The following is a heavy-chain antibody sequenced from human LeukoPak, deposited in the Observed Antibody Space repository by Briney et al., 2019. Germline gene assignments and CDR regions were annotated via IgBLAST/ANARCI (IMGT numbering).Heavy chain of an antibody. Sequence: GGSLRLSCAASGFTFSSYSMNWVRQAPGKGLEWVSFISSSSSILYYADSVKGRFTISRDNAKNSLYLQMNSLRGEDTAVYYCARDGVVVAGTRRAFDIWGQGTMVTVSS. CDR1: GFTFSSYS. J-gene: IGHJ3*02. D-gene: IGHD6-19*01. CDR2: ISSSSSIL. V-gene: IGHV3-48*01. CDR3: ARDGVVVAGTRRAFDI.